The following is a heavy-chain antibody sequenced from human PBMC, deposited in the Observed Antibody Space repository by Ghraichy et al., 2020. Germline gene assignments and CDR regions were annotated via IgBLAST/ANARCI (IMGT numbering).Heavy chain of an antibody. J-gene: IGHJ4*02. D-gene: IGHD1-26*01. V-gene: IGHV3-9*01. CDR3: AKDFYRELLSPRCDY. CDR2: ISWNSGSI. CDR1: GFTFDDYA. Sequence: GGSLRLSCAASGFTFDDYAMHWVRQAPGKGLEWVSGISWNSGSIGYADSVKGRFTISRDNAKNSLYLQMNSLRAEDTALYYCAKDFYRELLSPRCDYWGQGTLVTVSS.